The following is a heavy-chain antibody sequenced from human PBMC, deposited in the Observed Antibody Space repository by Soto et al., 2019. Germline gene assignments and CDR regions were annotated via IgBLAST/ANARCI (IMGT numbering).Heavy chain of an antibody. CDR2: IYPGGSHT. D-gene: IGHD6-19*01. CDR3: ARPYSTGWNDAFDI. CDR1: GYSFTRYW. V-gene: IGHV5-51*01. J-gene: IGHJ3*02. Sequence: GESLKISCKGSGYSFTRYWIAWVRQMPGKGLEWMGTIYPGGSHTIYSPSFQGQVSISVDKSISIVYLQWSTLKASDTAIYYCARPYSTGWNDAFDIWGQGTMVTVSS.